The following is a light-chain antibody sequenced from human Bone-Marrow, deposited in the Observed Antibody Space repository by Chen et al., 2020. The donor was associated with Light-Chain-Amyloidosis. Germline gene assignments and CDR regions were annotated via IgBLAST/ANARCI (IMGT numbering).Light chain of an antibody. CDR1: QTISSNY. CDR3: QEDGPSPHT. CDR2: GSA. J-gene: IGKJ4*01. V-gene: IGKV3-20*01. Sequence: EIVLTQSPGTLSLSPGEGANLSCRASQTISSNYLTWYQQKFGQAPRLLIYGSASRATGIPDRVTGSGSRTDCTLTINRLEPEDFAMYYCQEDGPSPHTVCGGTEIESK.